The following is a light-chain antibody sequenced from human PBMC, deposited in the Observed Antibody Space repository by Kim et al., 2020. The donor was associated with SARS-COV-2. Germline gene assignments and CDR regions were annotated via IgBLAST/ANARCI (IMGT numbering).Light chain of an antibody. V-gene: IGKV1-16*01. Sequence: ASVGDRVTITCRASQGISHYLAWFQQKPGKAPKSLIYAISNLQSGVPSRFRGSGTGTDFSLTISSLQPEDFAIYYCQQYYSHPRTFAQGTKVDIK. CDR3: QQYYSHPRT. J-gene: IGKJ1*01. CDR1: QGISHY. CDR2: AIS.